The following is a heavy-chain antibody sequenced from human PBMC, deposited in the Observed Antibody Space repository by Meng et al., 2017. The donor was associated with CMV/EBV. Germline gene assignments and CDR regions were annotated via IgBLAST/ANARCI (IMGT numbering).Heavy chain of an antibody. CDR3: AHSVKDFGVNHYFDY. D-gene: IGHD3-3*01. J-gene: IGHJ4*02. V-gene: IGHV2-5*01. CDR2: IDWNDDK. CDR1: GFSLSTSGVG. Sequence: FSGFSLSTSGVGVGWIRQPPGKALEWLALIDWNDDKRYSPSLKSRLTITKDTSKNQVVLTMTNMDPVDTATYYCAHSVKDFGVNHYFDYWGQGTLVTVSS.